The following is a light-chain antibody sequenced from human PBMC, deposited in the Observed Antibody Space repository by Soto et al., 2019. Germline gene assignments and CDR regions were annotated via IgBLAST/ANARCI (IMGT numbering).Light chain of an antibody. CDR3: QPYNNWPLT. Sequence: EIVLTQSPGTLSLSPGERATLSCGTSQSLSSNSLAWYQQKPGQAPRLLIYGASSRATGIPDRFSGSGSGTDFTLTISRLEPKDFAVYYCQPYNNWPLTFGGGTKV. J-gene: IGKJ4*01. CDR1: QSLSSNS. CDR2: GAS. V-gene: IGKV3-20*01.